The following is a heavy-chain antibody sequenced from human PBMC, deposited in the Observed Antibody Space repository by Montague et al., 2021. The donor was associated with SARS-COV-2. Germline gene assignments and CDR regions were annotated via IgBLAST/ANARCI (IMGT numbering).Heavy chain of an antibody. CDR3: VRDGYASSGWYHY. V-gene: IGHV3-21*01. J-gene: IGHJ4*02. CDR1: GFTFSSYS. Sequence: SLRLSCAASGFTFSSYSMNWVRQAPGKGLEWLSSISSSSSYIYYADSVKGRFTISRDNAKNSLYLQMNSLRAEDTAVYYCVRDGYASSGWYHYWGQGTLVTVSS. CDR2: ISSSSSYI. D-gene: IGHD6-19*01.